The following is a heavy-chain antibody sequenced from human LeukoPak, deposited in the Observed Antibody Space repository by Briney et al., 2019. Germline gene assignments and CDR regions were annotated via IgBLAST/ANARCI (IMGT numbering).Heavy chain of an antibody. CDR3: ARLAGYFYDSSAYPKLSSLIDY. J-gene: IGHJ4*02. CDR1: GGSISSHNYF. V-gene: IGHV4-39*01. D-gene: IGHD3-22*01. Sequence: SETLSLTCTVSGGSISSHNYFWGCIRQPPGKGLEWIGSVYSSGSTYYNPSLKSRVTMSINTSMNQFSLKLSSVTAADTAVCYCARLAGYFYDSSAYPKLSSLIDYWGQGTLVTVSS. CDR2: VYSSGST.